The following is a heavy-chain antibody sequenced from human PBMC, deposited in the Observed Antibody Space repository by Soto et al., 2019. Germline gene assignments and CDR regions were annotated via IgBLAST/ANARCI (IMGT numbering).Heavy chain of an antibody. J-gene: IGHJ3*01. Sequence: QVRLVESGGGVVQPGKSLRLSCAASGFTFSDYVIHWVRQAAGKGLEWVASMTYDGATEYYADSVKGRFTMSRDNSKRALSLQMNSLRPDDTAVYYCARVRLSIAVNDALDVWGQGTTVTVSS. D-gene: IGHD3-3*02. CDR3: ARVRLSIAVNDALDV. CDR1: GFTFSDYV. V-gene: IGHV3-30*14. CDR2: MTYDGATE.